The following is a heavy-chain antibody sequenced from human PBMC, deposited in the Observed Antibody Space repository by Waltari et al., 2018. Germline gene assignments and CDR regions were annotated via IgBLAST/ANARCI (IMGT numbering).Heavy chain of an antibody. V-gene: IGHV3-7*01. CDR2: IKKDGTGE. Sequence: EEQVVESGGGLVQHGGYLRISCVACGFTFRDDWMAWVRQAPGKELEWVANIKKDGTGEMSVDSVKGRFTRSKDNPKNSVFLQMNSLRAEDTAVYYCARDHWFSLDLWGQGTLVTVSS. D-gene: IGHD3-9*01. CDR3: ARDHWFSLDL. CDR1: GFTFRDDW. J-gene: IGHJ4*02.